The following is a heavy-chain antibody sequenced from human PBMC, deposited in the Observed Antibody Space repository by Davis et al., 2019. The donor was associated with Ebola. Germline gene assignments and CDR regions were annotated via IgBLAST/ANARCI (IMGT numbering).Heavy chain of an antibody. CDR2: IYYSGST. CDR3: ARRLGSNSNFDS. V-gene: IGHV4-59*08. J-gene: IGHJ4*02. CDR1: GASISSHY. D-gene: IGHD4-23*01. Sequence: MPSETLSLTCTVPGASISSHYWSWIRQPPGKGLEWIGYIYYSGSTNYNPSLKSRVAISLDTSKNQFSLGLIFVTAADTAVYYCARRLGSNSNFDSWGQGTLVTVSS.